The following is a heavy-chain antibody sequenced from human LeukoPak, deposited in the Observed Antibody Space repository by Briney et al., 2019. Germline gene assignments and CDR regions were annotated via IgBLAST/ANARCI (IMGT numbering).Heavy chain of an antibody. D-gene: IGHD6-6*01. CDR3: ARYSSSSGGTSYYLDY. V-gene: IGHV3-74*01. CDR2: ISGDGSVT. Sequence: GGSLRLSCTASGFTLRNYWMHWVRQVPGKRLVWVLRISGDGSVTNYADSVQGRFTISRDNAKNILYLQINNLRSEDTAVYYCARYSSSSGGTSYYLDYWGHGTLITVSS. J-gene: IGHJ4*01. CDR1: GFTLRNYW.